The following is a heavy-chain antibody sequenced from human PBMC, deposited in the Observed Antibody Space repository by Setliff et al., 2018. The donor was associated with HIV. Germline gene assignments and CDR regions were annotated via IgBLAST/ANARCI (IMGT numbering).Heavy chain of an antibody. CDR3: ARSLREYSYGSPDY. J-gene: IGHJ4*02. V-gene: IGHV1-69-2*01. CDR2: VNPEDGET. CDR1: GYTFIDYY. D-gene: IGHD5-18*01. Sequence: ASVKVSCKASGYTFIDYYIHWVQQAPGKGLEWMGHVNPEDGETIYADKFQDRVTIAADTSTDTAYMELSSLRSEDTAVYYCARSLREYSYGSPDYWGPGTRVTVS.